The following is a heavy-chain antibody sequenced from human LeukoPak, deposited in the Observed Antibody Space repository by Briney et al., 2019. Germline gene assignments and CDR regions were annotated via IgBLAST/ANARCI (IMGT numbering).Heavy chain of an antibody. CDR3: TRLGGSGGGSSWNDY. CDR2: IRSKANSYAT. J-gene: IGHJ4*02. V-gene: IGHV3-73*01. Sequence: PGGSLRLSCAASGFTVSSNYMSWVRQASGKGLEWVGRIRSKANSYATAYAASVRGRFTISRDDSKNTAYLQMNSLKTEDTAVYYCTRLGGSGGGSSWNDYWGQGTLVTVSS. CDR1: GFTVSSNY. D-gene: IGHD6-13*01.